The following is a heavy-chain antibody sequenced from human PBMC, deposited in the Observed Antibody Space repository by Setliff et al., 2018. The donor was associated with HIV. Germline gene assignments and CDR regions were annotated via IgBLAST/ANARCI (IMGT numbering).Heavy chain of an antibody. V-gene: IGHV4-4*02. D-gene: IGHD3-3*01. Sequence: PSETLSLTCAVSGASISDIIWWSWVRQFPGKGLEWIGEMYHSGTTYYNLSLTSRVTISVDTSKNQFSLKLTSVTAADTALYYCARHFSIFGVTIISNDAFDIWGRGTMVTVSS. CDR1: GASISDIIW. CDR3: ARHFSIFGVTIISNDAFDI. CDR2: MYHSGTT. J-gene: IGHJ3*02.